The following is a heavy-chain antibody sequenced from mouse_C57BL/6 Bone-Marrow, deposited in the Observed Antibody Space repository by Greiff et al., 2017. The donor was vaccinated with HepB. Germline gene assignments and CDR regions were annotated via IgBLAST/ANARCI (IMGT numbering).Heavy chain of an antibody. V-gene: IGHV5-4*01. D-gene: IGHD1-1*01. Sequence: EVQRVESGGGLVKPGGSLKLSCAASGFTFSSYAMSWVRQTPEKRLEWVATISDGGSYTYYPDNVKGRFTISRDNAKNNLYLQMSHLKSEDTAMYYCASTTVVAKYYFDYWGQGTTLTVSS. CDR3: ASTTVVAKYYFDY. CDR2: ISDGGSYT. CDR1: GFTFSSYA. J-gene: IGHJ2*01.